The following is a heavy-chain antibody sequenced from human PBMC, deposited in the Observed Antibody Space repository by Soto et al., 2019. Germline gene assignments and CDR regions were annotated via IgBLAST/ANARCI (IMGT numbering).Heavy chain of an antibody. J-gene: IGHJ6*02. CDR1: GGSISSYY. V-gene: IGHV4-59*01. CDR3: ARGGRASDYSNYVPYYYYYGMEV. D-gene: IGHD4-4*01. CDR2: IYYSGST. Sequence: TLSLTCTVSGGSISSYYWSWIRQPPGKGLEWIGYIYYSGSTNYNPSLKSRVTISVDTSKNQFSLKLSSVTAADTAVYYCARGGRASDYSNYVPYYYYYGMEVWGQGTTVTVS.